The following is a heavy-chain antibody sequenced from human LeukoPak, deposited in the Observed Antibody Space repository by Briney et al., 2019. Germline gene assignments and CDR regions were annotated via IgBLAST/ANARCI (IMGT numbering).Heavy chain of an antibody. V-gene: IGHV1-18*01. D-gene: IGHD3-3*01. J-gene: IGHJ3*02. CDR2: ISAYNGNT. CDR1: GYTFTSYG. Sequence: ASVKVSCKASGYTFTSYGISWVRQAPGQGLEWMGWISAYNGNTNYAQKLQGRVTMTTDTSTSTAYMELRSLRSDDTAVYYCAGGPFDYDFWSGYSDLDAFDIWGQGTMVTVSS. CDR3: AGGPFDYDFWSGYSDLDAFDI.